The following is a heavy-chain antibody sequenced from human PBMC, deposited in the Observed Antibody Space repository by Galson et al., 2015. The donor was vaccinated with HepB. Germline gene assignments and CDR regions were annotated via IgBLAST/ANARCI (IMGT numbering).Heavy chain of an antibody. Sequence: SLRLSCAASGFTFSNYWMHRVRQTPGKGLVWVSRIDYDGGSTNYADSVKGRFTISRDNAKNTLFLQMNSLRVEDTAVYYCVIGDYRPYWGQGTLVTVSP. CDR2: IDYDGGST. CDR3: VIGDYRPY. CDR1: GFTFSNYW. V-gene: IGHV3-74*01. D-gene: IGHD3-16*02. J-gene: IGHJ4*02.